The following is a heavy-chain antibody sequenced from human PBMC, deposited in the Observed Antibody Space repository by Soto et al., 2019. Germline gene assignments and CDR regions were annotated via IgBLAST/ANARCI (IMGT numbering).Heavy chain of an antibody. J-gene: IGHJ4*02. Sequence: QLQLQESGPGLVKPSETLSLTCTVSGGSISSSNYYWAWTRQPPGKGLDWIGRIYYSGSTYYGPYLNSRVTISIDTSRNQFSLKLTSVSAADTAVYYCARHAVNGENRDWGQGTLVTVSS. D-gene: IGHD4-17*01. CDR2: IYYSGST. CDR3: ARHAVNGENRD. CDR1: GGSISSSNYY. V-gene: IGHV4-39*01.